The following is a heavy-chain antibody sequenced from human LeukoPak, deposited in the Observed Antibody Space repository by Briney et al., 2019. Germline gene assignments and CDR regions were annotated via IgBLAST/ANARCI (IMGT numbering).Heavy chain of an antibody. CDR3: AKDRSVGTGSGWFYYFDY. D-gene: IGHD6-19*01. CDR2: IRYDASNQ. V-gene: IGHV3-30*02. Sequence: GGSLRLSCAASGFTFSSYGMHWVRQAPGKGLKWVTFIRYDASNQYYAASVKGRFTISRDNSQSTLYLQLNSLRAEDTAVYYCAKDRSVGTGSGWFYYFDYWGQGTLVTVSS. CDR1: GFTFSSYG. J-gene: IGHJ4*02.